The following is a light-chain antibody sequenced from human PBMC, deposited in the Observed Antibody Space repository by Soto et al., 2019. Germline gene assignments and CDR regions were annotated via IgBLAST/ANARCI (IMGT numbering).Light chain of an antibody. J-gene: IGKJ1*01. Sequence: DIQMTQSPSILSASVGDRVTISCRASQSISSWLAWYQQKPGKAPNLLIFDASTLETGVASRFSGSEAETEFTLTISGLQPDDFATYYCQQYNSYPWTFGQATKVDIK. CDR3: QQYNSYPWT. V-gene: IGKV1-5*01. CDR2: DAS. CDR1: QSISSW.